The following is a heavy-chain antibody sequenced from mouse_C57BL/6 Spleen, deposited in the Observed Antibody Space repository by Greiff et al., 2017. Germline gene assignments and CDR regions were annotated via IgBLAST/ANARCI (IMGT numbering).Heavy chain of an antibody. CDR3: AREPGYEYHYFDY. CDR2: INYDGSST. V-gene: IGHV5-16*01. J-gene: IGHJ2*01. D-gene: IGHD5-1*01. Sequence: DVMLVESEGGLVQPGSSMKLSCTASGFTFSDYYMAWVRQVPEKGLEWVANINYDGSSTDYLDSLKSRFIISRDNSKNILYLRMSSLKSEDTATYYCAREPGYEYHYFDYWGQGTTLTVSS. CDR1: GFTFSDYY.